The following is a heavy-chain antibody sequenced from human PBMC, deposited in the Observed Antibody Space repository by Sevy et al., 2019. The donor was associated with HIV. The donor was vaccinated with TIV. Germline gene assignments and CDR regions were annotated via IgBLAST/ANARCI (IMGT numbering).Heavy chain of an antibody. Sequence: GGSLRLSCAASGFTFSSYGMHWVRQAPGKGLEWVAVISYDGSNKYYADSVKGRFTISRDNSKNTLYLQVNSLRAEDTAVYYCAKDGNFYYYGSGTEEAWFDPWGQGTLVTVSS. CDR3: AKDGNFYYYGSGTEEAWFDP. D-gene: IGHD3-10*01. CDR1: GFTFSSYG. J-gene: IGHJ5*02. CDR2: ISYDGSNK. V-gene: IGHV3-30*18.